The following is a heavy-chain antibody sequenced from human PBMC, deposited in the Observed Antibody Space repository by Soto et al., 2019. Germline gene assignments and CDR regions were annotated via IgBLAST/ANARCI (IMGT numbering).Heavy chain of an antibody. CDR2: IYYSGST. V-gene: IGHV4-31*03. CDR3: ARADYGGTRNDSFDI. D-gene: IGHD4-17*01. CDR1: GGSISSGGYY. Sequence: SETLSLTCTVSGGSISSGGYYWSWIRQHPGKGLEWIGYIYYSGSTYYNPSLKSRVTISVDTSKNQFSLKLSSVTAADTAVYYCARADYGGTRNDSFDILGQGTMVTV. J-gene: IGHJ3*02.